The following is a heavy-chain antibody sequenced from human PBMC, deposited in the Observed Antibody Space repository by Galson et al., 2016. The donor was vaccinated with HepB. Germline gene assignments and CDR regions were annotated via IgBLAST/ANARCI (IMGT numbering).Heavy chain of an antibody. CDR2: IYYSGGT. V-gene: IGHV4-59*02. Sequence: ETLSLTCTVSGGSVSPQYWSWFRQSPGERLEWIGYIYYSGGTKYNPSLKRRVTFSIDTSKSQFSLRLTSVTPADTAVYYCARGGTKADSWGQGTLVIVSS. J-gene: IGHJ4*02. CDR1: GGSVSPQY. D-gene: IGHD3-16*01. CDR3: ARGGTKADS.